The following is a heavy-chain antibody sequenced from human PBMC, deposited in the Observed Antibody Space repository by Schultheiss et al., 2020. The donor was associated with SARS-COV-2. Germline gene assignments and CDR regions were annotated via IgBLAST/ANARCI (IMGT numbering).Heavy chain of an antibody. V-gene: IGHV1-18*01. Sequence: ASVKVSCKASGYTFTSYGISWVRQAPGQGLEWMGWISAYNGNTNYAQKLQGRVTMTTDTSTSTAYMELRSLRSDDTAVYYCARDKRYSNYFYYYYGMDVWGEVTTVTVSS. J-gene: IGHJ6*04. CDR2: ISAYNGNT. CDR1: GYTFTSYG. CDR3: ARDKRYSNYFYYYYGMDV. D-gene: IGHD4-11*01.